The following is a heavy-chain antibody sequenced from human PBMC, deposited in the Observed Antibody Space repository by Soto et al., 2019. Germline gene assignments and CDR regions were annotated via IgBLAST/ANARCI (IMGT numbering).Heavy chain of an antibody. D-gene: IGHD6-13*01. Sequence: EVQLVESGGGLVKPGGPLRFSFAASGFFSSANSMNWVRQAPGKGLEWVSSISGSRGYIYYGDSVKGRFTISRDNAKNSVVLQMNNLRAEDTAVYYCARDWAAALDYWGPGTLVTVSS. V-gene: IGHV3-21*02. CDR1: GFFSSANS. J-gene: IGHJ4*02. CDR3: ARDWAAALDY. CDR2: ISGSRGYI.